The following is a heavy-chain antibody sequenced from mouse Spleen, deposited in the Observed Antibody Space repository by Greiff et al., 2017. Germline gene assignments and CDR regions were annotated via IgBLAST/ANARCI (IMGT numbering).Heavy chain of an antibody. CDR1: GFTFSDYG. J-gene: IGHJ1*01. CDR3: ARALTGTGWYFDV. D-gene: IGHD4-1*01. CDR2: ISSGSSTI. V-gene: IGHV5-17*01. Sequence: EVQVVESGGGLVKPGGSLKLSCAASGFTFSDYGMHWVRQAPEKGLEWVAYISSGSSTIYYADTVKGRFTISRDNAKNTLFLQMTSLRSEDTAMYYCARALTGTGWYFDVWGAGTTVTVSS.